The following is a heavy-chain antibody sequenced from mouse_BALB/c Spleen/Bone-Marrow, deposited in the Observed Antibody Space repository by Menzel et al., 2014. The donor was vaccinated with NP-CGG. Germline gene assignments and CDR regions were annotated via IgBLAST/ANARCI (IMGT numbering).Heavy chain of an antibody. CDR3: ARFSQLGLLAY. CDR1: GYNSTRYW. D-gene: IGHD3-1*01. V-gene: IGHV1-55*01. CDR2: IYPGSGST. Sequence: VQLQQSGAELVKPGTSVKLSCKASGYNSTRYWINWVKLRPGQGLEWIGDIYPGSGSTNYNEKFKSKATLTVDTSSSTAYMQLSSLASEDSALYYCARFSQLGLLAYWGQGTLVTASA. J-gene: IGHJ3*01.